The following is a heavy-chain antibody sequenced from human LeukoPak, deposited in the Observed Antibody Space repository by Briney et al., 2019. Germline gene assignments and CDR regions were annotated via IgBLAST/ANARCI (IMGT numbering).Heavy chain of an antibody. CDR3: ANRRSYGDPIDY. CDR2: ISGSGGST. D-gene: IGHD4-17*01. V-gene: IGHV3-23*01. J-gene: IGHJ4*02. Sequence: GSLRLSCAASGFTFSSYAMSWVRQAPGKGLEWVSAISGSGGSTYYADSVKGRFTISRDNSKNTLYLQMNSLRAEDTAVYYCANRRSYGDPIDYWGQGTLVTVSS. CDR1: GFTFSSYA.